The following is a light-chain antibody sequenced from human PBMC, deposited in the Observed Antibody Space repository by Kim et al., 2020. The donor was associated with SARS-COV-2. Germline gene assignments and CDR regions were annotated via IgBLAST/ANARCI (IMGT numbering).Light chain of an antibody. V-gene: IGKV1-39*01. J-gene: IGKJ2*01. Sequence: DIQMTQSPSSLSASVGDRVTITCRTSQTITSHLNWYQQKPGRAPKLLISAASTLQGGVPSRFSGSGSGTDFTLTITSLQPEDFATFYCQQSHSIPYTFGQGTKLEI. CDR1: QTITSH. CDR3: QQSHSIPYT. CDR2: AAS.